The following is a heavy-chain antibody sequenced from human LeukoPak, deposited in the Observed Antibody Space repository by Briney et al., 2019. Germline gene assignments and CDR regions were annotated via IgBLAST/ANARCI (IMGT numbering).Heavy chain of an antibody. D-gene: IGHD4-17*01. CDR1: GDSLSDNY. Sequence: PSETLSLTCTVSGDSLSDNYWGWIRQPPGKGLECVGYISSIGTAYNPSLKSRLTISKDTSKSQFSLTLGSVTAAHPAVYYCARHVYGKGMYVWGKGTTVTVPS. CDR3: ARHVYGKGMYV. CDR2: ISSIGT. V-gene: IGHV4-59*08. J-gene: IGHJ6*04.